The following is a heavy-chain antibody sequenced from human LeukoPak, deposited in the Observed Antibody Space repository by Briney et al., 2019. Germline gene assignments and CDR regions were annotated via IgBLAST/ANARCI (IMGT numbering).Heavy chain of an antibody. V-gene: IGHV4-39*01. J-gene: IGHJ6*02. D-gene: IGHD1-1*01. CDR3: ARRPVQARPYGMDV. CDR2: IYYSGST. CDR1: GGSISSSSYY. Sequence: SETLSLTCTVSGGSISSSSYYWGWIRQPPGKGLEWIGSIYYSGSTYYNPSLKSRVTISVDTSKNQFSLKLSSVTAADTAVYYRARRPVQARPYGMDVWGQGTTVTVSS.